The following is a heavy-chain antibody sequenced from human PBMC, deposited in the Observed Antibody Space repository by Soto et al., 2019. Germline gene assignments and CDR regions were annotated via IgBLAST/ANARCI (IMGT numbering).Heavy chain of an antibody. V-gene: IGHV3-23*01. J-gene: IGHJ4*02. D-gene: IGHD6-13*01. CDR2: ISGSGGST. CDR1: GFSFSSYA. CDR3: AKDEPYYSRNPFDY. Sequence: EVQLLESGGGLVQPGGSLRLSCAASGFSFSSYAMSWVRQAPGKGLEWVSTISGSGGSTHYADSVKGRFTISRDNSKNTLYLQMNSLRAEDTAVYYCAKDEPYYSRNPFDYWGQGTLVTVSS.